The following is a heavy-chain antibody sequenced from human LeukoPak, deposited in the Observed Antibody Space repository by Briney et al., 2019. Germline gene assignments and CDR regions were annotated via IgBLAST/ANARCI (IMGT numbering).Heavy chain of an antibody. CDR3: ARGPSRGYSYGNFDY. J-gene: IGHJ4*02. CDR2: INPNSGGT. D-gene: IGHD5-18*01. V-gene: IGHV1-2*04. CDR1: GYTFTGYY. Sequence: ASVKVSCKASGYTFTGYYMHWVRQAPGHGIEWMGWINPNSGGTNYAQKFQGWVTMTRDTSISTAYMELSRLRSDDTAVYYCARGPSRGYSYGNFDYWGQGTLVTVSS.